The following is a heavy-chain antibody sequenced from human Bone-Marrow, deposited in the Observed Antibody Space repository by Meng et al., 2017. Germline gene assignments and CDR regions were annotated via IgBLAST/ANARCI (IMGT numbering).Heavy chain of an antibody. J-gene: IGHJ4*02. V-gene: IGHV4-59*01. CDR1: GGSISSYY. Sequence: SETLSLTCTVPGGSISSYYWSWIRQPPGKGLEWIGYIYYSGSTNYNPSLKSRVTISVDTSKNQFSLKLSSVTAADTAVYYCARAITYYYDSSGYYDFDFWGQGTLVTVSS. CDR3: ARAITYYYDSSGYYDFDF. D-gene: IGHD3-22*01. CDR2: IYYSGST.